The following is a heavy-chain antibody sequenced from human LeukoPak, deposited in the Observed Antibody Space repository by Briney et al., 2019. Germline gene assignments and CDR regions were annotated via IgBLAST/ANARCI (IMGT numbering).Heavy chain of an antibody. Sequence: ASVKVSCKASGYTFTNYALNWVRQAPGQGLEWMGWINTNTGNPTYAQGFTGRFVLSLDTSVSTAYLQISSLKADDTAVYHCARDPSSSSLWGQGTMVTVSS. CDR3: ARDPSSSSL. D-gene: IGHD6-13*01. CDR2: INTNTGNP. V-gene: IGHV7-4-1*02. CDR1: GYTFTNYA. J-gene: IGHJ3*01.